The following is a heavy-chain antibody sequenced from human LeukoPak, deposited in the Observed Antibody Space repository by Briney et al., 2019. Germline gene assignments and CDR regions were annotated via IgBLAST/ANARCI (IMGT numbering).Heavy chain of an antibody. J-gene: IGHJ3*02. CDR1: GFIFADYT. Sequence: PGRSLRLSCAASGFIFADYTLHWVRLPPGKGLEWVSGIGWHGGAIGYADSVKGRFTISRDNAKNSLYLQMNSLTAEDTALYYCARDRSSRSSYGDAFDIWGQGTVVTVSS. D-gene: IGHD6-13*01. V-gene: IGHV3-9*01. CDR3: ARDRSSRSSYGDAFDI. CDR2: IGWHGGAI.